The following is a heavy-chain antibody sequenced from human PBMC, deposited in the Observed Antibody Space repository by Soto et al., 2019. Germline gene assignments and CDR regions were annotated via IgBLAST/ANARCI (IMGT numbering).Heavy chain of an antibody. Sequence: QVQLVQSGAEVKKPGSSVKVSCKASGGTFSSYISWVRQAPGQALEWMGRIIPILGIANYAQKFQVRVTITADKSTSTADMERSSLRSEDTAVYYCARLRDYDSSGYPVDYWGQGTLVTVSS. CDR3: ARLRDYDSSGYPVDY. D-gene: IGHD3-22*01. J-gene: IGHJ4*02. CDR2: IIPILGIA. CDR1: GGTFSSY. V-gene: IGHV1-69*02.